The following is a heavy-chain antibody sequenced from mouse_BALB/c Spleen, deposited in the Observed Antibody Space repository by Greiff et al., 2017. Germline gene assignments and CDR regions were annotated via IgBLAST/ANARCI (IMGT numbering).Heavy chain of an antibody. CDR3: ARGLVYYYAMDY. CDR2: ISDGGSYT. Sequence: EVKLMESGGGLVKPGGSLKLSCAASGFTFSDYYMYWVRQTPEKRLEWVATISDGGSYTYYPDSVKGRFTISRDNAKNNLYLQMSSLKSEDTAMYYCARGLVYYYAMDYWGQGTSVTVSS. D-gene: IGHD2-10*02. J-gene: IGHJ4*01. V-gene: IGHV5-4*02. CDR1: GFTFSDYY.